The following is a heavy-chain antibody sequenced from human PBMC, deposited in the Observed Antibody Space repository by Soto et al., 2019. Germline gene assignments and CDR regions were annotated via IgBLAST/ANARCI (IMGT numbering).Heavy chain of an antibody. CDR2: ISGSVTST. CDR3: AKDMDIAVARAPRNNWLDP. CDR1: GFSFSNYA. Sequence: GSLGLSCTASGFSFSNYAMTWVRQAPGKGLEWVSAISGSVTSTFYTDSVKGRFTISRDNSKNTLYLQMNSLRADDTAVYYCAKDMDIAVARAPRNNWLDPWGQGTLVTVSS. J-gene: IGHJ5*02. V-gene: IGHV3-23*01. D-gene: IGHD5-18*01.